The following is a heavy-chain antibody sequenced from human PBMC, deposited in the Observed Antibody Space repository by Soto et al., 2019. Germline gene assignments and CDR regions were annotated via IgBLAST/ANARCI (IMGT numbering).Heavy chain of an antibody. CDR3: ARGALNRELLYLGRYYYYGMDV. CDR2: MNPNSGNT. J-gene: IGHJ6*02. Sequence: GASVKVSCKASGYTFTSYDINWVRQATGQGLEWMGWMNPNSGNTGYAQKFQGRVTMTRNTSISTAYMELSSLRSEDTAVYYCARGALNRELLYLGRYYYYGMDVWGQGTTVTVSS. D-gene: IGHD3-10*01. V-gene: IGHV1-8*01. CDR1: GYTFTSYD.